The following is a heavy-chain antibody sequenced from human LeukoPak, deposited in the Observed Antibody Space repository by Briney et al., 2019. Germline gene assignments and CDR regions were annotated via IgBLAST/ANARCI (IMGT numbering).Heavy chain of an antibody. CDR2: INPSGGST. V-gene: IGHV1-46*01. CDR3: ARDEALYSGSYFGDY. D-gene: IGHD1-26*01. J-gene: IGHJ4*02. Sequence: ASVTVSCKASGYTFTSYYMHWVRQAPGQGLEWMGIINPSGGSTSYAQKFQGRVTMTRDTSTSTVYMELSSLRSEDTAVYYCARDEALYSGSYFGDYWGQGTQVTVSS. CDR1: GYTFTSYY.